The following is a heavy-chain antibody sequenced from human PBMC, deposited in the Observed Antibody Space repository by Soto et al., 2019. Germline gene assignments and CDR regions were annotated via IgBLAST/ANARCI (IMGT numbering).Heavy chain of an antibody. D-gene: IGHD6-13*01. CDR2: IIPLLGIA. CDR1: GGTLSNHT. V-gene: IGHV1-69*08. CDR3: ARDQYLGTSRWSSWFDP. J-gene: IGHJ5*02. Sequence: QVQLVQSGAEVKKPGSSVKVSCEASGGTLSNHTISWVRQAPGQGLEWMGRIIPLLGIARYAQKFEGRLTSTADKFPNTDYMELSSLRSADTAIYYCARDQYLGTSRWSSWFDPWGQGTLVTVSS.